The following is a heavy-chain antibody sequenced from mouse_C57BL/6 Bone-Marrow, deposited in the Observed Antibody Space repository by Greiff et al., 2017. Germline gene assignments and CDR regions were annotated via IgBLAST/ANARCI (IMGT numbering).Heavy chain of an antibody. Sequence: QVQLQQHGAELVKPGASVKLSCKASGYTFTSYWMHWVKQRPGQGLEWIGMIHPNSGSTNYNEKFKSKATLTVDKSSSTAYMQLSSLTSEDSAVYYCARITTVVATNFDVWGTGTTVTGSS. CDR1: GYTFTSYW. CDR3: ARITTVVATNFDV. J-gene: IGHJ1*03. CDR2: IHPNSGST. V-gene: IGHV1-64*01. D-gene: IGHD1-1*01.